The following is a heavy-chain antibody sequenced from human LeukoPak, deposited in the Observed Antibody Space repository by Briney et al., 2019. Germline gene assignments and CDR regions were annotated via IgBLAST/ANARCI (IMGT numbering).Heavy chain of an antibody. D-gene: IGHD4-23*01. CDR2: NIPILGIA. V-gene: IGHV1-69*04. J-gene: IGHJ4*02. Sequence: GASEKVSCKASVGTFSSYAISWVRQAPRQGLEWIGRNIPILGIANYAQKFQSRVTITADKSTSTAYMELSSLRSEDTAVYYCARDSSPTVVTPNTQSFDYWGQGTLVTVSS. CDR3: ARDSSPTVVTPNTQSFDY. CDR1: VGTFSSYA.